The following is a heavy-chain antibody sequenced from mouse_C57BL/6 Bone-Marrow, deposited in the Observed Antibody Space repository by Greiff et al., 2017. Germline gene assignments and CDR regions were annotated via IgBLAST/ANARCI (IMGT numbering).Heavy chain of an antibody. CDR2: INPNNGGT. V-gene: IGHV1-26*01. J-gene: IGHJ4*01. Sequence: EVQLQQSGPELVKPGASVKISCKASGYTFTDYYMNWVKQSHGKSLEWIGDINPNNGGTSYNQKFKGKATLTVDKSSSTAYMELRSLTSEDSAVYYCARNGNFLWYAMDYWGQGTSVTVSS. CDR1: GYTFTDYY. D-gene: IGHD2-1*01. CDR3: ARNGNFLWYAMDY.